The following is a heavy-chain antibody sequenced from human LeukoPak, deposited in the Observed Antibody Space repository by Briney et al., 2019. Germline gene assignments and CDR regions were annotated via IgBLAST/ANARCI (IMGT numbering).Heavy chain of an antibody. CDR2: IYTSGST. V-gene: IGHV4-4*07. D-gene: IGHD3-22*01. J-gene: IGHJ6*03. CDR1: GGSISSYY. Sequence: SETLSLTCTVSGGSISSYYWSWIRQPAGKGLEWIGRIYTSGSTNYIPSLKSRVTMSVDTSKNQVSLKLSSVTAADTAVYYCAGGVVSGYYPHYYYYYMDVWGKGTTVTVSS. CDR3: AGGVVSGYYPHYYYYYMDV.